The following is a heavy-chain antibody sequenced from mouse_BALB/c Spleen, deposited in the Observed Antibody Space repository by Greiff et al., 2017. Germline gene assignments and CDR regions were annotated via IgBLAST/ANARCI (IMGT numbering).Heavy chain of an antibody. D-gene: IGHD3-2*02. CDR3: AREEAAQAALDAMDY. V-gene: IGHV1-80*01. J-gene: IGHJ4*01. CDR1: GYAFSSYW. Sequence: VKLMESGAELVRPGSSVKISCKASGYAFSSYWMNWVKQRPGQGLEWIGQIYPGDGDTNYNGKFKGKATLTADKSSSTAYMQLSSLTSEDSAVYYCAREEAAQAALDAMDYWGQGTSVTVSS. CDR2: IYPGDGDT.